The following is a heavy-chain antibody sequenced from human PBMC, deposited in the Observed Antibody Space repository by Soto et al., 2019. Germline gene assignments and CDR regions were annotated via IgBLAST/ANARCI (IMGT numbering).Heavy chain of an antibody. CDR2: IYPGDSDT. CDR3: ARHAGDCTKGVCPPQYYYCYMDV. J-gene: IGHJ6*03. V-gene: IGHV5-51*01. CDR1: GGSFAGYW. D-gene: IGHD2-8*01. Sequence: GESLRIWSRGSGGSFAGYWIGWVRQMPGKGLEWMGIIYPGDSDTRYSPSFQGQVTISADKSISTAYLQWSSLKASDTAMYYCARHAGDCTKGVCPPQYYYCYMDVWGNGTTVTASS.